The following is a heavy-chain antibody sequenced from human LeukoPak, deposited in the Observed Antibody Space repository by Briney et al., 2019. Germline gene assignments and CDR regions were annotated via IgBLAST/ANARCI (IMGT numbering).Heavy chain of an antibody. V-gene: IGHV1-2*02. CDR1: GYTFTSYG. CDR2: INPNSGGT. D-gene: IGHD6-19*01. Sequence: GASVKVSCKASGYTFTSYGISWVRQAPGQGLEWMGWINPNSGGTNYAQKFQGRVTMTRDTSISTAYMELSRLRSDDTAVYYCARTRSSGWYSSIGYWGQGTLVTVSS. CDR3: ARTRSSGWYSSIGY. J-gene: IGHJ4*02.